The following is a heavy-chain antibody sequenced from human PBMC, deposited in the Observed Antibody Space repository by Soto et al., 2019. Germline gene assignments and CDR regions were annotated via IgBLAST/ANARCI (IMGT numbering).Heavy chain of an antibody. Sequence: PSETLSLTCTVSNFSVLTSIYYWAWIRQPPGKGLEWVGTVYYTGTTYYNPSLRSRVTISIDTSKNQFSLNLNSVTAADTAVYYCARNWNLALVPAAYFDSWGQGTLVTSPQ. CDR3: ARNWNLALVPAAYFDS. V-gene: IGHV4-39*01. CDR1: NFSVLTSIYY. CDR2: VYYTGTT. J-gene: IGHJ4*02. D-gene: IGHD2-2*01.